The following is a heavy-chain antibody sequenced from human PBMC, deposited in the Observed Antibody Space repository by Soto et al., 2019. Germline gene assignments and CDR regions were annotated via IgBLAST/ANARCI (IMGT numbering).Heavy chain of an antibody. D-gene: IGHD1-26*01. CDR3: ATPGIVGATHAFDI. J-gene: IGHJ3*02. Sequence: GGSLRLCCAASGFTFSSYAMSWVRQAPGKGLEWVSAISGSGGSTYYAGSVKGRFTISRDNSKNTLYLQMNSLGAEDTAVYYCATPGIVGATHAFDIWGQGTMVTVSS. CDR2: ISGSGGST. V-gene: IGHV3-23*01. CDR1: GFTFSSYA.